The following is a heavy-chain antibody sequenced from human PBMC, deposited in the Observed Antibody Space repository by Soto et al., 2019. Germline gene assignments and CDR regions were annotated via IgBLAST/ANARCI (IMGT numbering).Heavy chain of an antibody. CDR1: GGSLSGYY. J-gene: IGHJ4*02. CDR2: MYYSGGT. D-gene: IGHD6-13*01. Sequence: QVQLQEAGPGLVKPSETLSLTCTVAGGSLSGYYWSWLRQPPGKGLEWMGYMYYSGGTKYNPSLKSRVSISVDTSKNQISLKLRSVTAADTAVYYCARVFSWGYTSTWYYFDNWGQGTLVTVSS. V-gene: IGHV4-59*01. CDR3: ARVFSWGYTSTWYYFDN.